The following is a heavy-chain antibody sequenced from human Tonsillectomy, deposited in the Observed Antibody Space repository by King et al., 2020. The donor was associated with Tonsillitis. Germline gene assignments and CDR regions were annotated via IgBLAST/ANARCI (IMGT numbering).Heavy chain of an antibody. V-gene: IGHV4-39*02. Sequence: QLQESGPGLVKPSETLSLTCTVSGGSISSSAYFWGWIRQPPGQGLEWIGNVYYSGSTYYNPSLNSRVSISIDTSRTRFSLGVKSVTATDTAVYYCARATSSFANYWVDYWGQGTLVTVSS. CDR1: GGSISSSAYF. D-gene: IGHD4/OR15-4a*01. CDR2: VYYSGST. J-gene: IGHJ4*02. CDR3: ARATSSFANYWVDY.